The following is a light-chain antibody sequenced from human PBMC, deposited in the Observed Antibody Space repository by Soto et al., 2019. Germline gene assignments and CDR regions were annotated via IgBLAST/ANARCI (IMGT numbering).Light chain of an antibody. Sequence: EIVLTQSPGTLSLSPGERATLSCRAGQSVSNNYLAWYQQKPGQAPRLLIYGASNRATGIPDRFSGGGSGTDFTLTIDNLEPEDFAIYYCQQRSNWPPITFGQGTRLEIK. V-gene: IGKV3D-20*02. CDR1: QSVSNNY. CDR3: QQRSNWPPIT. CDR2: GAS. J-gene: IGKJ5*01.